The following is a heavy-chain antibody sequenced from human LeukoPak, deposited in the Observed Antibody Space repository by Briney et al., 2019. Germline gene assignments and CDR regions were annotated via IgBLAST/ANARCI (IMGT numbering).Heavy chain of an antibody. CDR1: GYSFISYW. D-gene: IGHD3-22*01. Sequence: GESLKISCKGSGYSFISYWIGWVRQMPGKGLEWMGIIYPGDSDTRYSPSFQGQVSISADKSLNTAYLQWSSLKASDTAMYYCARPHYDSSGYYIDYWGQGTLVTVSS. J-gene: IGHJ4*02. CDR3: ARPHYDSSGYYIDY. CDR2: IYPGDSDT. V-gene: IGHV5-51*01.